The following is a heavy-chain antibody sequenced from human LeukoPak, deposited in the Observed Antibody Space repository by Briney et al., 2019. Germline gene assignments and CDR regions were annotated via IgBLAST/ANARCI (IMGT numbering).Heavy chain of an antibody. CDR3: ARHGPRYCSGGSCFGYYYYMDV. Sequence: SETLSLTCTVSSGSISSSAYYWGWIRQTPGKGLEWFGSIYYSGTTYYNPSPKSRVTISVDTSKNQFSLKLSSVTAADTAVYYCARHGPRYCSGGSCFGYYYYMDVWGKGTTVTISS. V-gene: IGHV4-39*01. CDR2: IYYSGTT. J-gene: IGHJ6*03. CDR1: SGSISSSAYY. D-gene: IGHD2-15*01.